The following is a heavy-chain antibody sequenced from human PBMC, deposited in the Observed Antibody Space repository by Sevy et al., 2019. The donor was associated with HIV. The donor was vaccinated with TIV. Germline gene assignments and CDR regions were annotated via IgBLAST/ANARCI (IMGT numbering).Heavy chain of an antibody. CDR3: ARRIYYDSSAYYWWFDP. CDR2: ISTHNGDT. D-gene: IGHD3-22*01. Sequence: ASVKVSCKASGYTFTNYGISWVRQAPGQGLEWMGWISTHNGDTNYAQKLQGRVTMTTDTSTSTAYMELRCLRSDDTAVYYCARRIYYDSSAYYWWFDPWGQGTLVTVSS. CDR1: GYTFTNYG. J-gene: IGHJ5*02. V-gene: IGHV1-18*01.